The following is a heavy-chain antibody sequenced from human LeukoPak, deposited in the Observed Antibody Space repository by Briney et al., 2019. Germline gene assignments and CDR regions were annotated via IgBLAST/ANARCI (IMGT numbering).Heavy chain of an antibody. Sequence: ASVKVPCKASGYTFTSYGISWVRQAPGQGLEWMGWISAYNGNTNYAQKLQGRVTMTTDTSTSTAYMELRSLRSDDTAVYYCARDYGDYPNYYYYGMDVWGQGTTVTVSS. CDR3: ARDYGDYPNYYYYGMDV. V-gene: IGHV1-18*01. D-gene: IGHD4-17*01. CDR1: GYTFTSYG. J-gene: IGHJ6*02. CDR2: ISAYNGNT.